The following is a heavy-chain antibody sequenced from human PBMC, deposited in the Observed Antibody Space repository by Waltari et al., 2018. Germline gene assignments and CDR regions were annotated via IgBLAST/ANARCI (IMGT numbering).Heavy chain of an antibody. CDR2: IRNKASSYRT. Sequence: EVQLVESGGGLVQPGGSLRLPWASSGFTVTDHYMDWGRQAPGKGLKWVGRIRNKASSYRTEYAASVKGRFTISRDDSKNSLYLQMNSLKTEDTAVYYCARDRGDYVSDYWGQGTLVTVSS. J-gene: IGHJ4*02. CDR1: GFTVTDHY. D-gene: IGHD4-17*01. V-gene: IGHV3-72*01. CDR3: ARDRGDYVSDY.